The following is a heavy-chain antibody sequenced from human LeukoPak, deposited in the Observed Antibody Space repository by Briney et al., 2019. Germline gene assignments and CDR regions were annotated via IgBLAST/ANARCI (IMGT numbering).Heavy chain of an antibody. CDR3: AKGGRSSIAVAGTVDY. CDR1: GFTFDDHA. J-gene: IGHJ4*02. V-gene: IGHV3-9*01. Sequence: GGSLRLSCAASGFTFDDHAMHWVRHAPGKGLEWVSGISWNSGSIGYADSVKRRFTISRDNAKNSLYLQMNSLRAEDTALYYCAKGGRSSIAVAGTVDYWGQGTLVTVSS. CDR2: ISWNSGSI. D-gene: IGHD6-19*01.